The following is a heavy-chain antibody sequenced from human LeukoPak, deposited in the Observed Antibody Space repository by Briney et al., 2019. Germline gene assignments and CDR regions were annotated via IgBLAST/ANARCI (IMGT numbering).Heavy chain of an antibody. Sequence: GGSLRLSCAASGFTFSSYAMHWVRQAPGKGLEWVAVISYDGSNKYYADSVKGRFTISRDNSKNTLYLQMNSLRAEDTAVYYCARGAGVTNYDFWGQGTLVTVSS. J-gene: IGHJ4*02. CDR2: ISYDGSNK. D-gene: IGHD2-21*02. CDR1: GFTFSSYA. V-gene: IGHV3-30-3*01. CDR3: ARGAGVTNYDF.